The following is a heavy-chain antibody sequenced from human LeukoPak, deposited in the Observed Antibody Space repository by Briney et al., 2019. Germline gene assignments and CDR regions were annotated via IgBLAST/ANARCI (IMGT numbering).Heavy chain of an antibody. Sequence: SETLSLTCTVSGGSISSSIYYWGWIRQPPGKGLEWIGSIYYSGSTYYNPSLKSRVTISLDTSKNEFSLKLSSVTAADTAVYYCARVTGQFYFYYYMDVWGKGTTVTVSS. CDR2: IYYSGST. V-gene: IGHV4-39*07. CDR1: GGSISSSIYY. J-gene: IGHJ6*03. D-gene: IGHD7-27*01. CDR3: ARVTGQFYFYYYMDV.